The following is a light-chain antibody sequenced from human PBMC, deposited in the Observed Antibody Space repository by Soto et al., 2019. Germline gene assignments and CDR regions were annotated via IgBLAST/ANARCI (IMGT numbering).Light chain of an antibody. Sequence: DIRMTQSASTLSAYVGGRVTITCRASQSVGTWVAWYQQKPGKAPKLLIYGASNRATDIPGRFSGGGSGTDFTLTISSLEPDDFALYYCQHYGASPITFGQGTRLDI. V-gene: IGKV1-5*01. CDR1: QSVGTW. J-gene: IGKJ5*01. CDR2: GAS. CDR3: QHYGASPIT.